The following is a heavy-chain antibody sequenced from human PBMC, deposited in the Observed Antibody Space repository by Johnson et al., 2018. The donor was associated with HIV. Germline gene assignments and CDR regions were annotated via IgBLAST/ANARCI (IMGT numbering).Heavy chain of an antibody. Sequence: QVQLVESGGGVVQPGRSLRVSCGASGFTFSSHDMHWVRQAPGKGLEWVAVISYDGSNQYCADSVKGRFTISRDNSNKTVYLQMNSLGTEDTAVYYCANPPSMGADAFDIWGQGTMVTVSS. D-gene: IGHD3-16*01. V-gene: IGHV3-30*18. CDR2: ISYDGSNQ. CDR3: ANPPSMGADAFDI. CDR1: GFTFSSHD. J-gene: IGHJ3*02.